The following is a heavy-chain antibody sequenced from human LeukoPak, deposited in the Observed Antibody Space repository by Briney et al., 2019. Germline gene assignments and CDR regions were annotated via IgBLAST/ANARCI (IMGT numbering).Heavy chain of an antibody. J-gene: IGHJ4*02. V-gene: IGHV3-7*01. D-gene: IGHD3-22*01. CDR3: ARDLLVGGSGYHY. CDR1: GFTFSSYW. CDR2: IKQDGSEK. Sequence: PGGSLRLSCAASGFTFSSYWMNWVRQAPGKGLEWVANIKQDGSEKYYVDSVKGRFTISRDNAKNSLYLQMNSLRAEGTAVYYCARDLLVGGSGYHYWGQGTLVTVSS.